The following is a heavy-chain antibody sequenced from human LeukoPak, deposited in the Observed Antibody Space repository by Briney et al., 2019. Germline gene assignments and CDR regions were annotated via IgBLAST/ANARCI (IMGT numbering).Heavy chain of an antibody. V-gene: IGHV1-69*04. Sequence: ASVKVSCKASGGTFSSYAISWVRQAPGQGLEWMGRIIPILGIANYAQKFQGRVTITADKSTSTAYMELSSLRSEDTAVYYCAREGDYDILTGYYIFDYWGQGTLVTVSS. J-gene: IGHJ4*02. CDR2: IIPILGIA. CDR1: GGTFSSYA. CDR3: AREGDYDILTGYYIFDY. D-gene: IGHD3-9*01.